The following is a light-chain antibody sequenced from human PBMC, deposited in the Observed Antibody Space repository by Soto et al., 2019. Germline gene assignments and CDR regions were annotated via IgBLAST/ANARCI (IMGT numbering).Light chain of an antibody. Sequence: DVQMTQSPSSLSASVGDRVTITCRASRDISSSLAWYQQKPGKVPKLLIYAASTLHAGVQSRVSGSGSGTFFTLTLNSLQPEDVATYYCQKYNSAPNTCGRGTRLEIK. CDR3: QKYNSAPNT. V-gene: IGKV1-27*01. CDR2: AAS. J-gene: IGKJ2*01. CDR1: RDISSS.